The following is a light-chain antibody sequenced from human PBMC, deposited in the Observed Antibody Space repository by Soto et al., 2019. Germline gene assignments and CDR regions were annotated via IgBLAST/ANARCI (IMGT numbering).Light chain of an antibody. J-gene: IGKJ4*01. Sequence: AIQMTQSPSSLSASVGDSVTITCRASQDIRNDLGWFQQKPGKAPNLLIYGASSVHRGVPSRFSGSGSGSDFTLTISSLQSEDFATYYCLHTYNYPLTVGGGTKVDSK. CDR2: GAS. V-gene: IGKV1-6*01. CDR3: LHTYNYPLT. CDR1: QDIRND.